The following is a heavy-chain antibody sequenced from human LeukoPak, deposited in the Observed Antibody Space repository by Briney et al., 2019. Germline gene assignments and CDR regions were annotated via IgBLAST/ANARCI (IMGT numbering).Heavy chain of an antibody. CDR3: ARGLWDSSGSVPVDP. J-gene: IGHJ5*02. D-gene: IGHD3-22*01. V-gene: IGHV1-69*06. CDR2: IIPIFGTA. Sequence: SVKVSCKASGGTFSSYAISWVRQAPGQGLEWMGGIIPIFGTANYAQKFQGRVTITADKSTSTAYMELSSLRSEDTAVYYCARGLWDSSGSVPVDPWGQGTLVTVSS. CDR1: GGTFSSYA.